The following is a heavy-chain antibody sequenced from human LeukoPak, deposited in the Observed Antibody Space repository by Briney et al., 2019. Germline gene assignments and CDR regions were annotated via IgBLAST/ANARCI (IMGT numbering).Heavy chain of an antibody. Sequence: SVKVSCKASGGTFSSYAISWVRQAPGQGLEWMGGIIPIFGTANYAQKFQGRVTITADESTSTAYMELSSLRSEDTAVYYCAAIAAAAPLNWFDPWGQGTLVTVSS. CDR2: IIPIFGTA. V-gene: IGHV1-69*13. D-gene: IGHD6-13*01. CDR3: AAIAAAAPLNWFDP. J-gene: IGHJ5*02. CDR1: GGTFSSYA.